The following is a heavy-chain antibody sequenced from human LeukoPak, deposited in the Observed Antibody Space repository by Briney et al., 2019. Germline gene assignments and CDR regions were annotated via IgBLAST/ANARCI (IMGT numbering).Heavy chain of an antibody. CDR3: AKDTTTSGSLYYFDY. J-gene: IGHJ4*02. D-gene: IGHD1-26*01. CDR1: GFTFDEYT. V-gene: IGHV3-43*01. CDR2: ISWDGGST. Sequence: PGGSLRLSCAASGFTFDEYTMHWVRQAPGKGLEWVSLISWDGGSTYYADSVKGRFTISRDNSKNSLYLQMNSLRTEDTALYYCAKDTTTSGSLYYFDYWGQGTLVTVSS.